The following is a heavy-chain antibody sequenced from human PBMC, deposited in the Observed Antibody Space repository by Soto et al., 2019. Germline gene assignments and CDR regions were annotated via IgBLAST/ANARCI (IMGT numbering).Heavy chain of an antibody. CDR1: GFTFSSYA. J-gene: IGHJ1*01. CDR3: ARDRRSSWYLILQH. V-gene: IGHV3-30-3*01. CDR2: ISYDGSNK. Sequence: QVQLVESGGGVVQPGRSLRLSCAASGFTFSSYAMHWVRQAPGKGLEWVAVISYDGSNKYYADSVKGRFTISRDNSKNTLYLQMNSLRAEDTAVYYCARDRRSSWYLILQHWGQGTLVTVSS. D-gene: IGHD6-13*01.